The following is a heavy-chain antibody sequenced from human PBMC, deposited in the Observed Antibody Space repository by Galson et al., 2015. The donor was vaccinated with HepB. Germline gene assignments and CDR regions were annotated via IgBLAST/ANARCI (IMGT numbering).Heavy chain of an antibody. V-gene: IGHV3-15*01. CDR2: IKSNTDGGTT. CDR1: GFTFSNAW. Sequence: SLRLSCAASGFTFSNAWMSWVRQAPGKGLEWVGRIKSNTDGGTTDYAAPVKGRFTISRDDSKNTLYLQMNSLKTEDTAVYYCTTDSPSPSYCSSTSCREVYYYYYGMDVWGQGTTVTVSS. J-gene: IGHJ6*02. CDR3: TTDSPSPSYCSSTSCREVYYYYYGMDV. D-gene: IGHD2-2*01.